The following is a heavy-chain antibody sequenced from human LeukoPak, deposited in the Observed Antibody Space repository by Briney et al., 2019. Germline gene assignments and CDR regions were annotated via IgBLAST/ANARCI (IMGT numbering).Heavy chain of an antibody. CDR3: PSCSSTNCPRL. J-gene: IGHJ4*02. CDR2: ITSSSGYV. Sequence: GGSLRLSCAASGFTISSYGMNWVRQAPGKGLEWVSSITSSSGYVYYADSVRGRFTISRANSRNSLALQMDSLRAEDTAVYYCPSCSSTNCPRLWGKGTLVTVSS. CDR1: GFTISSYG. V-gene: IGHV3-21*01. D-gene: IGHD2-2*01.